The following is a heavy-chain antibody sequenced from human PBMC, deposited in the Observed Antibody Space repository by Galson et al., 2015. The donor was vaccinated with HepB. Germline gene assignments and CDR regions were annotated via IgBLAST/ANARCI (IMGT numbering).Heavy chain of an antibody. J-gene: IGHJ4*02. CDR1: GLSLSHAW. V-gene: IGHV3-15*07. CDR3: MTDYSYEGY. Sequence: SLRLSCAASGLSLSHAWMNWVRQAPGKRLEWVGRIKSKSDGGAVDYAAPVKGRATISRDESKNTFFLEMSNLKTEDTAVYYCMTDYSYEGYWGQGTLVTVSS. D-gene: IGHD3-22*01. CDR2: IKSKSDGGAV.